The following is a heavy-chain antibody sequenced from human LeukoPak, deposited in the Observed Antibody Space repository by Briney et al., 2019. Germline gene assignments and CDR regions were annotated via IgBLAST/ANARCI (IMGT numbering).Heavy chain of an antibody. Sequence: GASVKVSCKASGYTFTSYGISWVRQAPGQGLEWMGWISAYNGNTNYAQKLQGRVTMTTDSSTSTAYMELRSLRSDDTAVYYCARSYYYDGSGYYYTPDCWGQGTLVTVSS. V-gene: IGHV1-18*01. D-gene: IGHD3-22*01. J-gene: IGHJ4*02. CDR3: ARSYYYDGSGYYYTPDC. CDR1: GYTFTSYG. CDR2: ISAYNGNT.